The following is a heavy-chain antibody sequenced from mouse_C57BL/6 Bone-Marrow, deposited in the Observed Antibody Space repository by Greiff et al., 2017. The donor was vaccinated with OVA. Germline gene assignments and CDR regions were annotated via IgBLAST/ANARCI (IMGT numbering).Heavy chain of an antibody. CDR2: INYDGSST. J-gene: IGHJ2*01. CDR1: GFTFSDYY. V-gene: IGHV5-16*01. Sequence: EVKLMESEGGLVQPGSSMKLSCTASGFTFSDYYMAWVRQVPEKGLEWVANINYDGSSTYYLDSLKSRFIISRDNAKNILYLQMSSLKSEDTATDYCARANWDQGKFDYWGQGTTLTVSS. CDR3: ARANWDQGKFDY. D-gene: IGHD4-1*01.